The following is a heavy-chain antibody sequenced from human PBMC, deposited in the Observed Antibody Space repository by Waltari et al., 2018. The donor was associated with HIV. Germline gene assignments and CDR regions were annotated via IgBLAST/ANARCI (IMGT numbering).Heavy chain of an antibody. J-gene: IGHJ3*02. D-gene: IGHD3-16*01. CDR1: GYTLTNYG. V-gene: IGHV1-18*01. CDR3: ASVLCSSCLGPGREHSFDI. CDR2: NAGYDGKT. Sequence: QVQLVQSGAEVKKPGASVKVSCKASGYTLTNYGMSWLRQAPGQSLVWMGWNAGYDGKTKYRQNFQDRFSVTRETSTGTFYRELGGLTPDDTGFYYCASVLCSSCLGPGREHSFDIGGQGTEATVSS.